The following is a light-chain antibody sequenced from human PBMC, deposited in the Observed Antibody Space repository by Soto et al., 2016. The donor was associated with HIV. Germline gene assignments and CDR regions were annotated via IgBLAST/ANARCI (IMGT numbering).Light chain of an antibody. V-gene: IGKV1-5*03. J-gene: IGKJ3*01. CDR3: QQYKAYSLT. CDR1: QNINIW. CDR2: KAS. Sequence: DIQMTQSPSTLSASVGDRVTITCRASQNINIWVAWYQQKPGKPPKLLISKASSLESGVPSRFSGSGSGTEFTLTISSLQPDDFATYYCQQYKAYSLTFGPGTKVDIK.